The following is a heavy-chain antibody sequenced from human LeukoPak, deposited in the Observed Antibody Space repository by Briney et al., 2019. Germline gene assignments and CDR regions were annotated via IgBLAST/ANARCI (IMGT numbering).Heavy chain of an antibody. CDR2: INPSGGST. Sequence: GASVKVSCKASGYTFTSYYMHWVRQAPGQGLEWMGIINPSGGSTSYAQKFQGRVTMTRDTSTSTVYMELSSLRSEDTAVYYCARPAAGTFRIDAFDIWGQGTMVTVSS. J-gene: IGHJ3*02. CDR1: GYTFTSYY. CDR3: ARPAAGTFRIDAFDI. V-gene: IGHV1-46*01. D-gene: IGHD6-19*01.